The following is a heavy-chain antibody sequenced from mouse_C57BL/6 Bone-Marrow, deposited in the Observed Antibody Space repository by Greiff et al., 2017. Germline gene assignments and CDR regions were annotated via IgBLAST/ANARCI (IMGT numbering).Heavy chain of an antibody. Sequence: EVQLQQSGAELVKPGASVKLSCTASGFYIKDYYMHWVKQRTEQGLEWIGRIDPEDGETKYAPKFQGKATITADTSSNTAYLQLSILTSADTAVYYCASPIITTDYYFYYWGQGTTLTVSS. V-gene: IGHV14-2*01. D-gene: IGHD1-1*01. CDR3: ASPIITTDYYFYY. CDR2: IDPEDGET. CDR1: GFYIKDYY. J-gene: IGHJ2*01.